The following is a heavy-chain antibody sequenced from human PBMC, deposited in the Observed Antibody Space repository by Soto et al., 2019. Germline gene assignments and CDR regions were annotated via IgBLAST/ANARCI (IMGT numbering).Heavy chain of an antibody. D-gene: IGHD3-10*01. J-gene: IGHJ6*03. Sequence: GASVKVSCKASGYTFTSYAMHWVRQAPGQRLEWMGWINAGNGNTKYSQKFQGRVTITRDTSASTAYMELSSLRSEDTAVYYCARHYCGAGSYNDYYYMDVWGKGTTVTVSS. CDR2: INAGNGNT. CDR3: ARHYCGAGSYNDYYYMDV. CDR1: GYTFTSYA. V-gene: IGHV1-3*01.